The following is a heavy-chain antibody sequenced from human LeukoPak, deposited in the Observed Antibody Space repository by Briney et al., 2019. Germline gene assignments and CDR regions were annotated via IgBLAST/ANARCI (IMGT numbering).Heavy chain of an antibody. D-gene: IGHD3-10*01. CDR2: IIPIFGTA. J-gene: IGHJ3*02. CDR3: AGVRYYGSGSYYRGAFDI. Sequence: SVKVSCKASGGTFSSYAISWVRQAPGQGLEWMGGIIPIFGTANYAQKFQGRVTITADKSTSTAYMELSSLRSEDTAVYYCAGVRYYGSGSYYRGAFDIWGQGTMVTVSS. V-gene: IGHV1-69*06. CDR1: GGTFSSYA.